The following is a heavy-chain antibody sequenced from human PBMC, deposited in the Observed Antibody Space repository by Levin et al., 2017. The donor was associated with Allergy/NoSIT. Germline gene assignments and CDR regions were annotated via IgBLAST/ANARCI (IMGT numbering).Heavy chain of an antibody. Sequence: GESLKISFQTSGYSFTNYWIGWVRQMPGKGLEWIGVTHPGTSETRHGPSFQGHVTISFDKTVSTAYLQWSSLRASDTAIYYCARHGVGYGWDTGDYWGQGTLVTVSS. CDR1: GYSFTNYW. CDR3: ARHGVGYGWDTGDY. V-gene: IGHV5-51*01. D-gene: IGHD5-18*01. CDR2: THPGTSET. J-gene: IGHJ4*02.